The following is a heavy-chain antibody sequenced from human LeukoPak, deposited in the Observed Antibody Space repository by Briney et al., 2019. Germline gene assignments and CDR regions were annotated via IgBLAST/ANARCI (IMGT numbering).Heavy chain of an antibody. CDR2: IYYSGST. V-gene: IGHV4-59*11. J-gene: IGHJ6*03. CDR1: GGSISSHY. CDR3: ARAEGTPYYYYYMDV. Sequence: SETLSLTCTVSGGSISSHYWSWLRQPPGKGLERIGYIYYSGSTNYNPSLKSRVTISVDTSKNQFSLKLSSVTAADTAVYYCARAEGTPYYYYYMDVWGKGTTVTVSS. D-gene: IGHD1-7*01.